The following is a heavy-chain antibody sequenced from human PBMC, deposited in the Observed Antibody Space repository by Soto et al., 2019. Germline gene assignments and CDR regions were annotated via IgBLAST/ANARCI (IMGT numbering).Heavy chain of an antibody. D-gene: IGHD3-10*01. Sequence: SETLSLTCPVSGFTISSSSYYWGWIRQPPGKGLEWIGSIYYSGSTYYNPSLKSRVTISVDTSKNQFSLKLSSVTAADTAVYYCARPGNYGSGSYLYYLDYWGQGTLVTVSS. V-gene: IGHV4-39*01. CDR2: IYYSGST. CDR1: GFTISSSSYY. CDR3: ARPGNYGSGSYLYYLDY. J-gene: IGHJ4*02.